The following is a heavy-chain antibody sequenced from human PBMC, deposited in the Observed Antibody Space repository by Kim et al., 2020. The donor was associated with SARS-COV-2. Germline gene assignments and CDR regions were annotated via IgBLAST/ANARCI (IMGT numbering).Heavy chain of an antibody. J-gene: IGHJ4*02. D-gene: IGHD3-22*01. CDR1: GFTFSSYA. CDR2: ISGSGGST. V-gene: IGHV3-23*01. Sequence: GGSLRLSCAASGFTFSSYAMSWVRQAPGKGLEWVSAISGSGGSTYYADSVKGRFTISRDNSKNTLYLQMNSLRAEDTAVYYCAKDITYYYDSSGYVLLDYWGQGTLVTVSS. CDR3: AKDITYYYDSSGYVLLDY.